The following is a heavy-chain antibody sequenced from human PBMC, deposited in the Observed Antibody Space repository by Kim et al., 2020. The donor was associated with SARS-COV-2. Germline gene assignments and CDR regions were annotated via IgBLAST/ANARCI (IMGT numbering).Heavy chain of an antibody. J-gene: IGHJ5*02. D-gene: IGHD3-9*01. Sequence: PSLKSRVTISVDTSKTQFSLKLSSVTAADTAVYYCARKSYDYDILTGFDPWGQGTLVTVSS. CDR3: ARKSYDYDILTGFDP. V-gene: IGHV4-34*01.